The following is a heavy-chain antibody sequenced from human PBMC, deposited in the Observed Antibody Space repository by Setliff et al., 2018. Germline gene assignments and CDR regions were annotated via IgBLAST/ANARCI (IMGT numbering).Heavy chain of an antibody. D-gene: IGHD3-16*01. Sequence: PGESLKISCKASGYRFTSQWIAWVRQTPGRGLEWMGIIYPADSDTTYSPSFQGQVTISVDKSLSTAYLQWSSLKASDSGKYYCARRGYGGYIYDSFDSWGQGTLVTVSS. V-gene: IGHV5-51*01. J-gene: IGHJ5*01. CDR2: IYPADSDT. CDR3: ARRGYGGYIYDSFDS. CDR1: GYRFTSQW.